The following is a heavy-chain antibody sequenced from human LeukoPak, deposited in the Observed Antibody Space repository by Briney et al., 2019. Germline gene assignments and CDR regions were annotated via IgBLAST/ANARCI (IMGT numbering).Heavy chain of an antibody. V-gene: IGHV4-59*08. J-gene: IGHJ4*02. Sequence: SETLSLTCTVSGGSISGYYWSWFRQPPGKGLEWIGYIYYSGNTNYNPSLKSRVTVSLDTSKNQFSLKLSSVTAADTAVYYCARGGIVVVVAANDYWGQGTLVTVSS. CDR1: GGSISGYY. CDR3: ARGGIVVVVAANDY. CDR2: IYYSGNT. D-gene: IGHD2-15*01.